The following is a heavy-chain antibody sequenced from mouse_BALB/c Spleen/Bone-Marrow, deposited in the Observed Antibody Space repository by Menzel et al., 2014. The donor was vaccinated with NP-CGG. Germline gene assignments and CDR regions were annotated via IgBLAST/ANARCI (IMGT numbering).Heavy chain of an antibody. CDR2: IDPANGNT. CDR3: SSYAMDY. V-gene: IGHV14-3*02. Sequence: VQLKESGAELVKPGASVKLSCTASGFNIKDTYMHWVKQRPEQGLEWTGRIDPANGNTKYDPKFQGKATITADTSSNTAYLQLSSLTSEDTAVYYGSSYAMDYWGQGTSVTVSS. J-gene: IGHJ4*01. CDR1: GFNIKDTY.